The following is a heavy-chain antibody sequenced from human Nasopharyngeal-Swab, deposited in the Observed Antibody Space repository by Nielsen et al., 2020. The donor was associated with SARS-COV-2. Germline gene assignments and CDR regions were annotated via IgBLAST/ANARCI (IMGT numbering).Heavy chain of an antibody. CDR2: IWYDGSNK. CDR3: AREEMVGQWLERGY. J-gene: IGHJ4*02. V-gene: IGHV3-33*01. Sequence: GESLKISCAASGFTFSSYGMHWVRQAPGKGLEWVAVIWYDGSNKYYADSGKGRFTISRDNSKNTLYLQMNSLRAEDTAVYYCAREEMVGQWLERGYWGQGTLVTVSS. D-gene: IGHD6-19*01. CDR1: GFTFSSYG.